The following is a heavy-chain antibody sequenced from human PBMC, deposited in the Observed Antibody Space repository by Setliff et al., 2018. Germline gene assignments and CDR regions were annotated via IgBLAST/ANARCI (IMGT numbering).Heavy chain of an antibody. CDR1: GFTFSSYA. V-gene: IGHV3-23*01. Sequence: GGSLRLSCAASGFTFSSYAMTWVRQAPGKGLEWVSVISGSGGSTYYADSVKGRFTISRDNSKNTLYLQMNSLRAEDTAVYYCVRSGNYRVDYWGQGTLVTVSS. CDR2: ISGSGGST. D-gene: IGHD1-26*01. J-gene: IGHJ4*02. CDR3: VRSGNYRVDY.